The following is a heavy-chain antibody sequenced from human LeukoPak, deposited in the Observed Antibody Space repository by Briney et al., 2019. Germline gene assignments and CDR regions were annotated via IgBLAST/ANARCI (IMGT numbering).Heavy chain of an antibody. D-gene: IGHD3-3*01. J-gene: IGHJ6*03. Sequence: AASVKVSCKASGYTFTGYYMHWVRQAPGQGLEWMGWINPNSGGTNYAQKFQGRVTMTRDTSISTAYMELSRLRSDDTAVYYCARDDAYYDFWSGSYYYYYYMDVWGKGTTVTVSS. CDR2: INPNSGGT. V-gene: IGHV1-2*02. CDR1: GYTFTGYY. CDR3: ARDDAYYDFWSGSYYYYYYMDV.